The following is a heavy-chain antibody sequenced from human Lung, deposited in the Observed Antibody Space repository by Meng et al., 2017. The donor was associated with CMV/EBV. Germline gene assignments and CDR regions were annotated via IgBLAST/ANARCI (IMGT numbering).Heavy chain of an antibody. J-gene: IGHJ6*02. D-gene: IGHD4-17*01. CDR1: GGSVRSSFYY. CDR3: ARSPTGDYAMDV. V-gene: IGHV4-61*01. CDR2: IYYSGST. Sequence: SETLSLXXTVSGGSVRSSFYYWSWIRQSPGTGLEWIGYIYYSGSTDYNTSLKSRVTMSIDTSKNQISLKLSSVTAADTAVYYCARSPTGDYAMDVWGQGTXVTVSS.